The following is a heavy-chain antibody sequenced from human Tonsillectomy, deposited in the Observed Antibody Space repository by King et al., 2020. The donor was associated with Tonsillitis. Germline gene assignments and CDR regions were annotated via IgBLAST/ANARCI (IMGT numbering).Heavy chain of an antibody. D-gene: IGHD6-19*01. J-gene: IGHJ3*02. CDR1: GGTFSSFA. CDR2: IIPILGIA. CDR3: ARGGFGVAGSAAFDI. V-gene: IGHV1-69*04. Sequence: QLVQSGAEVKKPWSSVKVSCKASGGTFSSFAISWVRQAPGQGLEWMGRIIPILGIANYAQKFQGRVTITADKSTCTAYMELSSLRSDDTAVYYCARGGFGVAGSAAFDIWGQGTMVTVSS.